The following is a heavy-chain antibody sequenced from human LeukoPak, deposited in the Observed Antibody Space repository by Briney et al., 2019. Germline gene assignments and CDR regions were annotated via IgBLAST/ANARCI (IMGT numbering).Heavy chain of an antibody. V-gene: IGHV1-69*13. Sequence: ASVKVSCKASGGTFSSYAISWVRQAPGQGLEWMGGIIPIFGTANYAQKFQGRVTITADESTSTAYMELSRLRSDDTAVYYCAHDFWSGSAYYYMDVWGKGTTVTVSS. CDR3: AHDFWSGSAYYYMDV. D-gene: IGHD3-3*01. CDR2: IIPIFGTA. J-gene: IGHJ6*03. CDR1: GGTFSSYA.